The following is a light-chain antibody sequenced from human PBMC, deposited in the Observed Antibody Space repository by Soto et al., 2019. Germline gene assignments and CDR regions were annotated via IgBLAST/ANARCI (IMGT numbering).Light chain of an antibody. Sequence: QSALTQPPSASGSPGQSVTISCTGTSSDVGGYNYVSWYQQHPGKAPKLIIYEVNKWPSGVPDRFSGSKSGNTASLTVSGLQAEDEADYYCSSYAGSNNVVFGTGTKLTVL. V-gene: IGLV2-8*01. J-gene: IGLJ1*01. CDR3: SSYAGSNNVV. CDR2: EVN. CDR1: SSDVGGYNY.